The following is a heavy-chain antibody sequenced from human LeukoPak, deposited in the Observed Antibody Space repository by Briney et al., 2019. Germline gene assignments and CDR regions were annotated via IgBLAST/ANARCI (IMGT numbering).Heavy chain of an antibody. D-gene: IGHD3-3*01. V-gene: IGHV4-39*07. CDR3: ARVDPALRFLEWLYPDA. J-gene: IGHJ5*02. CDR2: IYYSGST. CDR1: GGSISSNNYY. Sequence: SETLSLTCTVSGGSISSNNYYWGWIRQPPGKGLEWIGSIYYSGSTYNNPSLKSRVTISVDTSKNQFSLRLSSVTAADTAVYYCARVDPALRFLEWLYPDAGGQGTLVTVSS.